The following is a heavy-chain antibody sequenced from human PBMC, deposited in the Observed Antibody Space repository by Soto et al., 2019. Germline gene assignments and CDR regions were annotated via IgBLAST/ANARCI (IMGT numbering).Heavy chain of an antibody. D-gene: IGHD3-22*01. CDR2: IYYSGST. J-gene: IGHJ4*02. CDR3: ARDSYDSSGSSGYSFDY. CDR1: GGSISSGDYY. Sequence: QVQLQESGPGLLKPSQTLSLTCTVSGGSISSGDYYWNWIRQPPGKGLEWIGYIYYSGSTYYNPSLKSRVTISVDTSKNQFSLKLSSVTAADTAVYYCARDSYDSSGSSGYSFDYWGQGTLVTVSS. V-gene: IGHV4-30-4*01.